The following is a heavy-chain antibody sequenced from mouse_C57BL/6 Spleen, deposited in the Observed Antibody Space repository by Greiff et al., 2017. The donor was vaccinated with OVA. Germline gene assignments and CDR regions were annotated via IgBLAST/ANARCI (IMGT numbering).Heavy chain of an antibody. CDR2: IDPSDSYT. D-gene: IGHD2-4*01. V-gene: IGHV1-69*01. CDR3: ARSKDYDSAWFAY. CDR1: GYNFPSYW. Sequence: VQLQQPGAELVMPGASVKLSCKASGYNFPSYWMHWVTQRPGQGLELTGEIDPSDSYTNYNQKFKGKSTLTVDKSSSTAYMQLSSLTSEDSAVYCGARSKDYDSAWFAYWGQGTLVTVSA. J-gene: IGHJ3*01.